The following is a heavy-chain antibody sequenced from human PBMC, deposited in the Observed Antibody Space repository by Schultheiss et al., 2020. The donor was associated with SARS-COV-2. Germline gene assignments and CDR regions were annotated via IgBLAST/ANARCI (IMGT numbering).Heavy chain of an antibody. CDR2: ISAYNGKT. CDR1: DNTFSSFG. D-gene: IGHD4-17*01. J-gene: IGHJ6*02. Sequence: GESLKISCKASDNTFSSFGISWVRQAPGQGLEWMGWISAYNGKTNYAQKLQGRVTMTTDTSTSTAYMELRSLRSDDTAVYYCARAHYGDSMSRDPNRPHYYYGMDVWGQGTTVTVSS. V-gene: IGHV1-18*01. CDR3: ARAHYGDSMSRDPNRPHYYYGMDV.